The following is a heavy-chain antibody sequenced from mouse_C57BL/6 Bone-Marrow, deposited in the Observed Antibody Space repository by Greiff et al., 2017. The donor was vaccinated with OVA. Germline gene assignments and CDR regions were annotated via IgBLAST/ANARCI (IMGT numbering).Heavy chain of an antibody. D-gene: IGHD1-1*01. Sequence: EVPGVESGEGLVKPGGSLKLSCAASGFTFSSYAMSWVRQTPEKRLEWVAYISSGGDYIYYADTVKGRFTISRDNARNTLYLQMSSLKSEDTAMYYCTRHITSYFDYWGQGTTLTVSS. CDR3: TRHITSYFDY. J-gene: IGHJ2*01. CDR2: ISSGGDYI. V-gene: IGHV5-9-1*02. CDR1: GFTFSSYA.